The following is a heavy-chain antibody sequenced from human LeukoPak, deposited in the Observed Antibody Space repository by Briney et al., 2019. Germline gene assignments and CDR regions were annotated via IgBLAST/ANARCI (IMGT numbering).Heavy chain of an antibody. CDR2: MNPSGGTT. Sequence: GASVKVSCKASGYTFTSYAMNWVRQAPGQGLEWMGMMNPSGGTTSYAQKFQDRVTMTSDTSTNTVHMELTSLRSEDTAMYYCARGGVRDSSGWSNWYLELWGRGTLVTVSS. D-gene: IGHD3-22*01. V-gene: IGHV1-46*01. CDR3: ARGGVRDSSGWSNWYLEL. CDR1: GYTFTSYA. J-gene: IGHJ2*01.